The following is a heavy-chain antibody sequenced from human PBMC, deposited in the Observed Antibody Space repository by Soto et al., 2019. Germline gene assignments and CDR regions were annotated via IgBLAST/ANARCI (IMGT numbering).Heavy chain of an antibody. CDR3: ARESDNCFDY. D-gene: IGHD2-15*01. Sequence: GGSLRLSCAVSGFSVSSNYIHLVRQAPGKGLEWVSVIYSGGSTYYADSVKGRFTISRDNSKNTLHLQMNSLRAEDTAVYYCARESDNCFDYWGQGTLVTVS. J-gene: IGHJ4*02. V-gene: IGHV3-66*01. CDR1: GFSVSSNY. CDR2: IYSGGST.